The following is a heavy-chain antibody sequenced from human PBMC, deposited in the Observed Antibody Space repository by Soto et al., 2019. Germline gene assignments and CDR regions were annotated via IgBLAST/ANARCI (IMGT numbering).Heavy chain of an antibody. CDR1: GDTFSSYA. CDR2: IIPMYGTG. Sequence: SVKVSCKASGDTFSSYAISWVRQAPGQGLEWMGGIIPMYGTGNYAQEFQDRVNITADESTSTVYMELSGLRSEDTAVYCCARAFDTSGYLNWYGPWGQGTLVTVSS. V-gene: IGHV1-69*13. D-gene: IGHD3-22*01. J-gene: IGHJ5*02. CDR3: ARAFDTSGYLNWYGP.